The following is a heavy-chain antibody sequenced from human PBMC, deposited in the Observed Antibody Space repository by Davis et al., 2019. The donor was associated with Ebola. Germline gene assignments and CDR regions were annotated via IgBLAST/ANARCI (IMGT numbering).Heavy chain of an antibody. Sequence: PGGSLRLSCAGSGFTFSNYAMSWVRQAPGKGLEWVSSIYSAGSTYYADSVKGRFTISRDNGKNTLYLQMNSLRAEDTAVYYCVKDLKDVPIGYTYYMDAWGKGTTVTVSS. CDR1: GFTFSNYA. CDR3: VKDLKDVPIGYTYYMDA. CDR2: IYSAGST. J-gene: IGHJ6*03. V-gene: IGHV3-66*01. D-gene: IGHD5-24*01.